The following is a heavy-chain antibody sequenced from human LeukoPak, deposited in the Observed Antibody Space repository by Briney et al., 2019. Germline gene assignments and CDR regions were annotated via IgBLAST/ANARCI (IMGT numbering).Heavy chain of an antibody. CDR3: ARGGDVDTAMVYGFDY. CDR1: GYTFTSYY. V-gene: IGHV1-46*01. Sequence: ASVKVSCKASGYTFTSYYMHWVRQAPGQGLEWVGIINPSGGSTSYAQKFQGRVTMTRDTSTSTVYMELGSLRSEDTAVYYCARGGDVDTAMVYGFDYWGQGTLVTVSS. D-gene: IGHD5-18*01. CDR2: INPSGGST. J-gene: IGHJ4*02.